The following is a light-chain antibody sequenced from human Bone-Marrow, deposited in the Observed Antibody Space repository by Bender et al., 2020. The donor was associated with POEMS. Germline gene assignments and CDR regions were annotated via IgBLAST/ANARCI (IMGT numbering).Light chain of an antibody. Sequence: QPPSASGTPGQSVIISCSGTDSNFGGNNVNWYQHLPGSAPRLVVYSNYQRPSGVPDRFSGSKSGNTASLTISGLQAEDEADYYCCSLADSLVVFGGGTKLTVL. CDR2: SNY. J-gene: IGLJ2*01. CDR1: DSNFGGNN. V-gene: IGLV1-44*01. CDR3: CSLADSLVV.